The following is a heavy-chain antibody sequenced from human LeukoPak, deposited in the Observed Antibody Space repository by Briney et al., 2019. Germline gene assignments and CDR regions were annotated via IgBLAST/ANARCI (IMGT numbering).Heavy chain of an antibody. Sequence: SETLSLICNVSGISIGSHYWSWFRQSPGMGLEWIGCVHNSGTTTYHPSLTRRVSISVDPSANQYSLKMTSVTAADTAIYYCARDAFWGQGILVTVSS. V-gene: IGHV4-59*11. CDR2: VHNSGTT. CDR1: GISIGSHY. CDR3: ARDAF. J-gene: IGHJ4*02.